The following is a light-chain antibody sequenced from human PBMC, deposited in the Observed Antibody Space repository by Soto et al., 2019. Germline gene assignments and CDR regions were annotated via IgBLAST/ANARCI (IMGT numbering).Light chain of an antibody. CDR3: GTWDSSLSAYV. Sequence: QSVLTQPPSVSAAPGQKVTISCYGSSSNIGNNYVSWYQQLPGTAPKLLIYENNKRPSGIPDRFSGSKSGTSATLGITGLQTGDEADYYCGTWDSSLSAYVFGTGTRSPS. CDR2: ENN. J-gene: IGLJ1*01. CDR1: SSNIGNNY. V-gene: IGLV1-51*02.